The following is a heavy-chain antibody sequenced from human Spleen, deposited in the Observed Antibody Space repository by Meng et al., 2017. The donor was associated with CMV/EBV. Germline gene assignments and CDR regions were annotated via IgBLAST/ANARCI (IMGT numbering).Heavy chain of an antibody. CDR1: GYTFSSYA. D-gene: IGHD3-16*01. J-gene: IGHJ5*02. Sequence: ASVKVSCKASGYTFSSYAISWVRQAPGQGLEWMGWIGAYNGDTNYAQRFQGRVTMTTDTSTRTVYMELRSLRSDDTAVYYCARDYTPGYDLFDPWGQGTLVTVSS. CDR3: ARDYTPGYDLFDP. CDR2: IGAYNGDT. V-gene: IGHV1-18*01.